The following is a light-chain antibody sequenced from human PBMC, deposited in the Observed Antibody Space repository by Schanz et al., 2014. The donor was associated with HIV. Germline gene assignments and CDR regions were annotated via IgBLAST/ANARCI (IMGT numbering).Light chain of an antibody. CDR1: QNIDNW. V-gene: IGKV1-5*03. CDR3: LQYNDDVYT. J-gene: IGKJ2*01. Sequence: IQMTQSPSTLSASVGDRVTLTCRASQNIDNWVAWYQQKPGKAPNLLIYRASTLKTGVPSRFSGSGSGTEFTLTISSLQPGDFATYYCLQYNDDVYTFGQGTKLEIK. CDR2: RAS.